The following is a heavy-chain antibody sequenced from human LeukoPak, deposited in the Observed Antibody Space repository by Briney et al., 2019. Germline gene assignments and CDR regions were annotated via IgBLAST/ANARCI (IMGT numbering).Heavy chain of an antibody. Sequence: SETLSLTCAVYGGSFSGYYWSWIRQPPGKGLEWIGYVYYNGITNYNPSLKSRVSISLDTSKNQFSLRLNSATAAETAVYYCASQLGGTTFHWGQGTLVTVSS. CDR1: GGSFSGYY. J-gene: IGHJ4*02. CDR2: VYYNGIT. D-gene: IGHD1/OR15-1a*01. V-gene: IGHV4-59*01. CDR3: ASQLGGTTFH.